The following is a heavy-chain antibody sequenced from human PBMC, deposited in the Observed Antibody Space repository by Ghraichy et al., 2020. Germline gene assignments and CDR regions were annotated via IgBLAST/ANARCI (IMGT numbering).Heavy chain of an antibody. V-gene: IGHV3-23*01. CDR2: ISGSGGST. J-gene: IGHJ4*02. D-gene: IGHD5-12*01. CDR3: AKGGYSGYDLGGFDY. CDR1: GFTFSSYA. Sequence: GESLNISCAASGFTFSSYAMSWVRQAPGKGLEWVSGISGSGGSTYYADSVKGRFTISRDDSKNTLYLQMNSLRAEDTAVYYCAKGGYSGYDLGGFDYWGQGTLVTVSS.